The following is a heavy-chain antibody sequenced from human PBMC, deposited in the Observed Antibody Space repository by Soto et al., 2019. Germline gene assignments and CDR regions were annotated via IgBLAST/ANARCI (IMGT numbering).Heavy chain of an antibody. D-gene: IGHD1-20*01. J-gene: IGHJ4*02. V-gene: IGHV3-30-3*01. Sequence: QVQLVGSGGGVVQPGRSLRLSCAASAFTFSSYAMHWVRQAPGKGLEGVAVISYDGSTKYYADSVKGRFTISRDNSKNSLYLQLNSLITEDTALYYCARGPSVLGFSTYWGQGTLVTVSS. CDR2: ISYDGSTK. CDR1: AFTFSSYA. CDR3: ARGPSVLGFSTY.